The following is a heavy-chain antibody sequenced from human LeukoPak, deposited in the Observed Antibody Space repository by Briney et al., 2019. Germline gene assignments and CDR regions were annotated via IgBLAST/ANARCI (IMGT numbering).Heavy chain of an antibody. J-gene: IGHJ4*02. CDR1: GGSISSYY. D-gene: IGHD2-2*01. CDR3: ARDTDIVVVGY. V-gene: IGHV4-59*01. CDR2: IYYSGST. Sequence: PSETLSLTCTVSGGSISSYYWSWIRQPPGKGLEWIGYIYYSGSTNYNPSLKSRVTISVDTSKNQFSLKLSSVTAADTAVYYCARDTDIVVVGYWGQGTLVTVSS.